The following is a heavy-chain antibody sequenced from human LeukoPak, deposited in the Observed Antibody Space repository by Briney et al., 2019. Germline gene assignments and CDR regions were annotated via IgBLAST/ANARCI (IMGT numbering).Heavy chain of an antibody. J-gene: IGHJ4*02. Sequence: PGGSLRLSCAASGFTFSSYAMHWVRQAPGKGLAGVAVISYDGSNKYYADSVKGRFTISRDNSKNTLYLQMNSLRAEDTAVYYCARAEASGWGLSYFDYWGQGTLVTVSS. CDR2: ISYDGSNK. V-gene: IGHV3-30*04. CDR1: GFTFSSYA. D-gene: IGHD6-19*01. CDR3: ARAEASGWGLSYFDY.